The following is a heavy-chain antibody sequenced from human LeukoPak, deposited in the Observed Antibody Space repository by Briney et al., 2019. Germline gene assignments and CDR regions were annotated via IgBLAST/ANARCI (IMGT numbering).Heavy chain of an antibody. CDR3: ARGIGGPDY. D-gene: IGHD4-23*01. J-gene: IGHJ4*02. V-gene: IGHV3-23*01. CDR2: IRGSGDNT. CDR1: GFTFSSYA. Sequence: GGSLRLSCAASGFTFSSYAMSWVCQAPGKGLEWLSVIRGSGDNTYYADSVKGRFTISRDNSKSTLYLQMNSLRAEDTAIYYCARGIGGPDYWGRGTLVTVSS.